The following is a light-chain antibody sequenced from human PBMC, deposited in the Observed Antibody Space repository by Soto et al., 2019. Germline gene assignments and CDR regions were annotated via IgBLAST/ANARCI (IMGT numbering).Light chain of an antibody. CDR2: GAS. J-gene: IGKJ2*01. CDR1: QSISSN. V-gene: IGKV3-15*01. CDR3: QQYGNWHQTYT. Sequence: EIVMTQSPATLPMSPGERVTLSCSASQSISSNLASYQQRPGQAPRLLIYGASNRATGIPARFSGGGSETEFTLTISCLQSEDFAVYYCQQYGNWHQTYTFGQGTKLEIK.